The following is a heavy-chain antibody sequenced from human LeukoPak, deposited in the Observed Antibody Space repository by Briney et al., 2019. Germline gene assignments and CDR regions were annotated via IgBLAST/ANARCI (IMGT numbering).Heavy chain of an antibody. J-gene: IGHJ4*02. Sequence: SETLSLTCAVSGGSMNSYYWTWIRQPPGKGLEWIAYIYYSGATNYNPSLKSRVTISVDTSKNQFSLKLSSVTAADTAVYYCARLRGNYFSDYWGQGTLVTVSS. V-gene: IGHV4-59*01. CDR1: GGSMNSYY. D-gene: IGHD4-23*01. CDR3: ARLRGNYFSDY. CDR2: IYYSGAT.